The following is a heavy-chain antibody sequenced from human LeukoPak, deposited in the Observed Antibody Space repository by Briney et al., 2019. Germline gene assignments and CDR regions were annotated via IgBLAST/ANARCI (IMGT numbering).Heavy chain of an antibody. V-gene: IGHV1-69*05. CDR1: GGTFSSYA. J-gene: IGHJ4*02. CDR2: IFPILGTA. Sequence: SVKVSCKASGGTFSSYAISWVRQAPGQGLEWVGGIFPILGTANYAQKFQGRVTLTTDKSTRTAYMEMSSLRSEDTAVYYCARIARGSSWYRPYSYYCDFWGQGTGVTVST. CDR3: ARIARGSSWYRPYSYYCDF. D-gene: IGHD6-13*01.